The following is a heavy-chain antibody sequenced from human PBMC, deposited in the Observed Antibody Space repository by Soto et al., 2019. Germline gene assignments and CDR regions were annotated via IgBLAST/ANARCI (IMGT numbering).Heavy chain of an antibody. CDR3: ARDQTYGSGTTGGDYYYGMDV. CDR2: ISSSSSYI. V-gene: IGHV3-21*01. J-gene: IGHJ6*02. CDR1: GFTFSSYS. Sequence: GGSLRLSCAASGFTFSSYSMNWVRQAPGKGLEWVSSISSSSSYIYYADSVKGRFTISRDNAKNSLYLQMNSLRAEETAVYYCARDQTYGSGTTGGDYYYGMDVWGQGTTVTVSS. D-gene: IGHD3-10*01.